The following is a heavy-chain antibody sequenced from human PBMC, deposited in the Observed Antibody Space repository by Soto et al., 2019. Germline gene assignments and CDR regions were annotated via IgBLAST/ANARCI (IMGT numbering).Heavy chain of an antibody. J-gene: IGHJ6*03. D-gene: IGHD2-2*01. V-gene: IGHV1-69*04. Sequence: SVKVSCKASGGTFSSYTISWVRQAPGQGLEWMGRIIPILGIANYAQKFQGRVTITADKSTSTAYMELSSLRSEDTAVYYCVRESCSSTSCPHYYYYMDVWGKGTTVTVSS. CDR2: IIPILGIA. CDR3: VRESCSSTSCPHYYYYMDV. CDR1: GGTFSSYT.